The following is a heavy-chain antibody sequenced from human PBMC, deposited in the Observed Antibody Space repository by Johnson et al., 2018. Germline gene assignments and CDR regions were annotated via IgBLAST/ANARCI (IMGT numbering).Heavy chain of an antibody. CDR3: AKSPFSRTSWSDYYDYYGMDV. V-gene: IGHV3-74*01. D-gene: IGHD2-2*01. Sequence: EVQLVETGGGLVQPGGSLRLSCAASGFTFSSNWMHWVRQAPGKGLVWVSRLNSDGSTTNYADSVKGRFTISRDNAKNTRYLQMNSLRAEDTAVYYCAKSPFSRTSWSDYYDYYGMDVWGQGTTVTVSS. J-gene: IGHJ6*02. CDR2: LNSDGSTT. CDR1: GFTFSSNW.